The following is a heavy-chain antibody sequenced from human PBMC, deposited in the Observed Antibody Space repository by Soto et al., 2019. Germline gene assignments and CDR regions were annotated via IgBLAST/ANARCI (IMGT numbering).Heavy chain of an antibody. CDR3: AREGNAMVRGPDAFDI. CDR2: IWYDGSNK. J-gene: IGHJ3*02. V-gene: IGHV3-33*01. D-gene: IGHD3-10*01. Sequence: QVQLVESGGGVVQPGRSLRLSCAASGFTFSSYGMHWVRQAPGKGLEWVAVIWYDGSNKYYADSVKGRFTISRDNSKNTQYLQMNSLRAEDTAVYYCAREGNAMVRGPDAFDIWGQGTMVTVSS. CDR1: GFTFSSYG.